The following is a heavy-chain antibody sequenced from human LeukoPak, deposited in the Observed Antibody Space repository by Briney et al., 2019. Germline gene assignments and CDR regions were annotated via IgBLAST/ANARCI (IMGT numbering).Heavy chain of an antibody. CDR1: GFTFSSYY. CDR3: ARGHDILTGYGPLSFDP. J-gene: IGHJ5*02. CDR2: IKQDGSEK. Sequence: AGGSLRLSCAPSGFTFSSYYMTWVRLPPGKGLEWVANIKQDGSEKYYVDSVKGRFTISRDNAKNSLYLQMNSLRAEDTAVYYCARGHDILTGYGPLSFDPWGQGTLVTVSS. V-gene: IGHV3-7*01. D-gene: IGHD3-9*01.